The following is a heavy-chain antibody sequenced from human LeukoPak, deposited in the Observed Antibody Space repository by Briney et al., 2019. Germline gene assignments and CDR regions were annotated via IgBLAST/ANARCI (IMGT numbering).Heavy chain of an antibody. V-gene: IGHV3-9*01. Sequence: PGRSLRLSCAASGFTFDDYAMHWVRQAPGKGLEWVSGISWNSGSIGYADSVKGRFTISRDNAKNSLYLQMNSLIAEDTALYYCAKEYCSSTSCYFGIGGFDAFDIWGQGTMVTVSS. CDR2: ISWNSGSI. J-gene: IGHJ3*02. CDR1: GFTFDDYA. D-gene: IGHD2-2*01. CDR3: AKEYCSSTSCYFGIGGFDAFDI.